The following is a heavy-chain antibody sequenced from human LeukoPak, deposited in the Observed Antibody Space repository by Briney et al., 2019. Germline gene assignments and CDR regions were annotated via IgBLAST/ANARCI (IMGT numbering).Heavy chain of an antibody. J-gene: IGHJ3*02. CDR3: AREGAYYDILTGYFSHAFDI. D-gene: IGHD3-9*01. V-gene: IGHV3-7*01. Sequence: GGSLRLSCAASGFTFSSYWMSWVRQAPGKGLEWVANIKQDGSEKYYVDSVKGRFTISRDNAKNSLYLQMNSLRAEDTAVYYCAREGAYYDILTGYFSHAFDIWGQGTMVTVSS. CDR1: GFTFSSYW. CDR2: IKQDGSEK.